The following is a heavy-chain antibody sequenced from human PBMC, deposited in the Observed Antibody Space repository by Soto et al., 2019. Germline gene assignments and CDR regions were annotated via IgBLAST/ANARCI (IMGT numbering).Heavy chain of an antibody. CDR1: GGTFSKYA. J-gene: IGHJ6*02. CDR2: TIPMFGTP. CDR3: ARPLRDRNYYYGMAV. V-gene: IGHV1-69*01. D-gene: IGHD3-22*01. Sequence: QVQLVQSGAEMQQPGASGRVSCKASGGTFSKYAFSWVRQAPGQGLEWLGGTIPMFGTPNYAQKFQGRVAISADESTATVYMELSSLRSEDTAVYVCARPLRDRNYYYGMAVWGQGTTVTVSS.